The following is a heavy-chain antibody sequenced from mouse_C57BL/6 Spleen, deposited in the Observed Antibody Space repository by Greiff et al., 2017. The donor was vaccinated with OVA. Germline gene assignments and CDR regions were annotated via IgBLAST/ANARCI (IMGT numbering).Heavy chain of an antibody. Sequence: QVQLKQSGPELVKPGASVKISCKASGYAFSSSWMNWVKQRPGKGLEWIGRIYPGDGDTNYNGKFKGKATLTADKSSSTAYMQLSSLTSEDSAVYFCSNWDVGAYYFDYWDQGTTLTVSS. J-gene: IGHJ2*01. V-gene: IGHV1-82*01. CDR3: SNWDVGAYYFDY. D-gene: IGHD4-1*01. CDR1: GYAFSSSW. CDR2: IYPGDGDT.